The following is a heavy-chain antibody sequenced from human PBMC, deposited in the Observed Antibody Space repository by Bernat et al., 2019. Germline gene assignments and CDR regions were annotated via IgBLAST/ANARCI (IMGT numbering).Heavy chain of an antibody. J-gene: IGHJ6*02. Sequence: QVQLVESGGGVVQPGRSLRLSCAASGFTFSSYGMHWVRQAPGKGLEWGAVISYGGSNKYYADSVKGRFTISRDNSKNTLYLQMNSLRAEDTDVYYCAKGQANFDWLTWYGMDVWGQGTTVTVSS. CDR2: ISYGGSNK. V-gene: IGHV3-30*18. CDR3: AKGQANFDWLTWYGMDV. CDR1: GFTFSSYG. D-gene: IGHD3-9*01.